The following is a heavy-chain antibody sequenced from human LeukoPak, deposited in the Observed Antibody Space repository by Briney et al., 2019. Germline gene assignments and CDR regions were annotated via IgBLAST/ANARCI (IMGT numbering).Heavy chain of an antibody. Sequence: ASVKVSCKASGGTFSSYAISWVRQAPGQGLEWMGGIIPIFGTANYAQKFQGRVTITADESTSTAYMELSSLRSEDTAVYYCARDLYSSGWTEAFDIWGQGTMVTVSS. J-gene: IGHJ3*02. CDR3: ARDLYSSGWTEAFDI. CDR2: IIPIFGTA. V-gene: IGHV1-69*13. D-gene: IGHD6-19*01. CDR1: GGTFSSYA.